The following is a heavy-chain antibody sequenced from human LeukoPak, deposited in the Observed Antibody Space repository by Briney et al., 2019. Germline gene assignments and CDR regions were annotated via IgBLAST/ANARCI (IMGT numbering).Heavy chain of an antibody. D-gene: IGHD3-10*01. CDR1: GYSISSGYY. Sequence: PSGPLSLTCTVSGYSISSGYYWGWIRQPPGKGLEWIGSIYHSGSTYYNPSLKSRVTISVDTSKNQFSLKLSSVTAADTAVYYCARAGLYYGSGSYYFDYWGQGTLVTVSS. CDR2: IYHSGST. CDR3: ARAGLYYGSGSYYFDY. J-gene: IGHJ4*02. V-gene: IGHV4-38-2*02.